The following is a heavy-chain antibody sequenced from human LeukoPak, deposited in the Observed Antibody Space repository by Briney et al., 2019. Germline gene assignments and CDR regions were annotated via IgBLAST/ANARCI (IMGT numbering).Heavy chain of an antibody. CDR3: ARESYDRSGNYPRHFDS. D-gene: IGHD3-22*01. V-gene: IGHV3-21*01. CDR2: INSGSINT. Sequence: PGGSLRLSCAASGFTFSRHGMNWVRQAPGKGLEWISSINSGSINTYYSDSVEGRFSIYRDDANSFLYHQMSSLRAEDTAVYYCARESYDRSGNYPRHFDSWGQATLVTV. CDR1: GFTFSRHG. J-gene: IGHJ4*02.